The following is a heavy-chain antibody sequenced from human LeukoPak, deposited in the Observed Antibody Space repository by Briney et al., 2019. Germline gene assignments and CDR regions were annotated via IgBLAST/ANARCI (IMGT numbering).Heavy chain of an antibody. D-gene: IGHD3-16*01. CDR3: ARTWACWAGCAWGYYYGMDV. Sequence: GASVEVSCKASGGTFSSYAISWVRQAPGQGLEWMGRIIPILGIANYAQKFQGRVTITADKSTSTAYMELSSLRSEDTAVYYCARTWACWAGCAWGYYYGMDVWGQGTTVTVSS. CDR2: IIPILGIA. V-gene: IGHV1-69*04. CDR1: GGTFSSYA. J-gene: IGHJ6*02.